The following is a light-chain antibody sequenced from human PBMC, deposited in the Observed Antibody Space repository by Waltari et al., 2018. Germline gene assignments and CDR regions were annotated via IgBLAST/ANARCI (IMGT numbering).Light chain of an antibody. CDR2: KDS. CDR1: TLPKQF. J-gene: IGLJ2*01. CDR3: QSADNSGTPVV. Sequence: SYDLTQPPSVSVSPGQTARITCSGNTLPKQFAYWYQQKPGQAPVWMIYKDSERPSGIPERFSGSSSGTTVMLTISGVQAEDEADYYCQSADNSGTPVVFGGGTKLTVL. V-gene: IGLV3-25*03.